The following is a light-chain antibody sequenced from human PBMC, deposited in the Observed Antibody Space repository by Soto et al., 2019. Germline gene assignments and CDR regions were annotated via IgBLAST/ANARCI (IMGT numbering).Light chain of an antibody. CDR3: QQYDSYST. CDR2: KAS. J-gene: IGKJ4*01. Sequence: DIQMTKSPSTLSASVGDRVTITCRASQSISSWLAWYQQKSGKAPNVLIYKASTLATGVPSRFSGSGSGTEFTLTISSLQPDDFATYYCQQYDSYSTFGGGTKVDIK. V-gene: IGKV1-5*03. CDR1: QSISSW.